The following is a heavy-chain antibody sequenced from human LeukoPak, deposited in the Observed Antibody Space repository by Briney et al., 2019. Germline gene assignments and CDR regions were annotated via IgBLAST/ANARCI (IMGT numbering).Heavy chain of an antibody. Sequence: PGGSLRLSCAASGFTFDDYAMHWVRQAPGKGLEWVSGIRWNSGSIGYADSVKGRFTISRDNAKNSLYLQMNSLRAEDMALYYCAKGSSGWYYYFDYWGQGTLVTVSS. D-gene: IGHD6-19*01. CDR3: AKGSSGWYYYFDY. CDR1: GFTFDDYA. V-gene: IGHV3-9*03. CDR2: IRWNSGSI. J-gene: IGHJ4*02.